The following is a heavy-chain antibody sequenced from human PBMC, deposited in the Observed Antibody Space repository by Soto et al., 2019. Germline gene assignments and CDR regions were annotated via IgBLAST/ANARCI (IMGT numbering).Heavy chain of an antibody. CDR1: GFAFSGSA. D-gene: IGHD3-22*01. CDR3: SRQGRAQGLAYFDKSGSSAPIDF. J-gene: IGHJ4*03. CDR2: IRGKANSYAT. Sequence: EVQLVESGGGLVQPGGSLKLSCAASGFAFSGSAMHWVRQASGKGLEWVGRIRGKANSYATTYAASVEGRFTISRDESKNTADLKMNSLKTEDTAVYYCSRQGRAQGLAYFDKSGSSAPIDFWGHGTLVTVSS. V-gene: IGHV3-73*02.